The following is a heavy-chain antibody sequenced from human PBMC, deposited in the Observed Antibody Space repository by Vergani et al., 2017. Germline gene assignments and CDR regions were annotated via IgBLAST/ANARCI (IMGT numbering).Heavy chain of an antibody. J-gene: IGHJ6*02. CDR2: ISPGASTV. V-gene: IGHV3-11*04. Sequence: LEESGGGSVKPGGSLRLSCAASGFKFSDRYMSWIRQAPGKGLEWVSHISPGASTVSYTDSVTGRFTVSRYNDNNSLTLDMTTLRVEDTAVYYCAKNPGISTTRHYYAMDVWGQGTTVTVSS. D-gene: IGHD1-1*01. CDR1: GFKFSDRY. CDR3: AKNPGISTTRHYYAMDV.